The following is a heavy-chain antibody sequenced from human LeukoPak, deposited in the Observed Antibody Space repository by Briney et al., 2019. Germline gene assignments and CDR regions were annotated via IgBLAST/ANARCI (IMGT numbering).Heavy chain of an antibody. CDR3: ARGALLWFGDRMEYYFDY. CDR1: GGSISSYY. V-gene: IGHV4-59*01. J-gene: IGHJ4*02. Sequence: SETLSLTCTVSGGSISSYYWSWIRQPPGKGLEWIGYIHYSGSTNNNPSLKSRVTISVDTSKNQFSLKLSSMTAADTAVYYCARGALLWFGDRMEYYFDYWGQGTLLTVSS. CDR2: IHYSGST. D-gene: IGHD3-10*01.